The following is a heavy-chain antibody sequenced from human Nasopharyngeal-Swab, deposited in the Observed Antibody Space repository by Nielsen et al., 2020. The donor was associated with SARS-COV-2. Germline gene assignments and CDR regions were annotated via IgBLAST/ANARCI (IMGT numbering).Heavy chain of an antibody. CDR3: AKDQFLRYYHTSERHDAFDV. J-gene: IGHJ3*01. CDR1: GFSFSRHG. Sequence: GESLKISCAASGFSFSRHGMTCVRQAPGKGLEWVSGFRGGDGRSADSLKGRFTVSRDNAKNSLYLQMNSLRAEDTAVYYCAKDQFLRYYHTSERHDAFDVWGQGTTVTVSS. D-gene: IGHD3-22*01. CDR2: FRGGDGRS. V-gene: IGHV3-23*01.